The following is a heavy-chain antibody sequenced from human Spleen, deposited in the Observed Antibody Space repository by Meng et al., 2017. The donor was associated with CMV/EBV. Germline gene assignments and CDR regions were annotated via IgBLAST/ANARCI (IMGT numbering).Heavy chain of an antibody. J-gene: IGHJ6*02. V-gene: IGHV1-69*05. Sequence: SVKVSCKASGYTFTGYYMHWVRQAPGQGLEWMGGIIPIFGTANYAQKFQGRVTITTDESTSTAYMELSSLRSEDTAVYYCARNRERITIFGVGMDVWGQGTTVTVSS. D-gene: IGHD3-3*01. CDR3: ARNRERITIFGVGMDV. CDR2: IIPIFGTA. CDR1: GYTFTGYY.